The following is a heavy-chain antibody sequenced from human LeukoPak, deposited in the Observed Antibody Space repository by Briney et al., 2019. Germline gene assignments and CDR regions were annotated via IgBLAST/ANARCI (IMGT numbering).Heavy chain of an antibody. D-gene: IGHD6-13*01. CDR1: GFTFSSYA. J-gene: IGHJ4*02. Sequence: GGSLRLSCAASGFTFSSYAMSWVRQAPGKGLEWVSAISGSGGSTYYADSVKGRFTISRDNSKNTLYLQMNSLRAEDTAVYYCATLNLYSSSWYDYWGQGTLVTVSS. V-gene: IGHV3-23*01. CDR3: ATLNLYSSSWYDY. CDR2: ISGSGGST.